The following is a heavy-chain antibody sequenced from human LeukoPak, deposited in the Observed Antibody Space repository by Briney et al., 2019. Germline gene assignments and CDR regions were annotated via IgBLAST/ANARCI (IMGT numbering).Heavy chain of an antibody. V-gene: IGHV4-30-4*01. CDR3: ARDQGRDCSSTSCYAGLYGMDV. Sequence: SQTLSLTCTVSGGSISSGDYSWSWIRQPPGKGLEWIGYIYYSGSTYYNPSLKSRVTISVDTSKNQFSLKLSSVTAADTAVYYCARDQGRDCSSTSCYAGLYGMDVWGQGTTVTVSS. CDR1: GGSISSGDYS. CDR2: IYYSGST. J-gene: IGHJ6*02. D-gene: IGHD2-2*01.